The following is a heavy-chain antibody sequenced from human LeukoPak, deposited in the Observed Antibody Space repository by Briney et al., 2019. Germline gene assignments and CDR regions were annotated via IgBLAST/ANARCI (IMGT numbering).Heavy chain of an antibody. CDR2: IYYSGST. J-gene: IGHJ4*02. Sequence: SETLSLTCTVSGGSISSSSYYWGWIRQPPGKGLEWIGSIYYSGSTYYNPSLKSRVTISVDTSKNQFSLKLSSVTAADTAVYYCARQEDTAMVYYFDYWGQGTLVTVSS. D-gene: IGHD5-18*01. CDR3: ARQEDTAMVYYFDY. CDR1: GGSISSSSYY. V-gene: IGHV4-39*01.